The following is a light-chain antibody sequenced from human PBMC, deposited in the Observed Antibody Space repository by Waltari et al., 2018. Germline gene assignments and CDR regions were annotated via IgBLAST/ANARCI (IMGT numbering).Light chain of an antibody. CDR1: QSVGPW. J-gene: IGKJ1*01. CDR3: QHYNGFPWT. CDR2: KAS. V-gene: IGKV1-5*03. Sequence: DIQMAQSPSTLSASVGDRVTITGRARQSVGPWLAWYQQKPGKAPKLLIYKASDLQSGVSARFSGSGSGTEFVLTINSLQPDDVAIYYCQHYNGFPWTFGQGSKVEIK.